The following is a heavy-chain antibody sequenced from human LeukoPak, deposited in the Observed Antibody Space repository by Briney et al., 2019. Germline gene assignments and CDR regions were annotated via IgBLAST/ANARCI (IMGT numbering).Heavy chain of an antibody. V-gene: IGHV4-4*02. J-gene: IGHJ4*02. CDR2: IYHSGST. CDR3: ARPGYSSSWTSFDY. CDR1: GGSISSSNW. D-gene: IGHD6-13*01. Sequence: SETLSLTCAVSGGSISSSNWWSWVRQPPGKGLEWIGEIYHSGSTNYNPSLKSRVTISVDTSKNQFSLKLSSVTAADTAVYYCARPGYSSSWTSFDYWGQGTLVTVSS.